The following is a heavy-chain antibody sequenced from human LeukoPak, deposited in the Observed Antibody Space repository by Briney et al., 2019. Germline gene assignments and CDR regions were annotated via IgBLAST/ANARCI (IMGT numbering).Heavy chain of an antibody. D-gene: IGHD1-26*01. CDR1: GDSVRTGNYH. CDR2: IYYTGSA. CDR3: ARVPRTSGSYSLDY. Sequence: SETLSLTCTVSGDSVRTGNYHWSWIRQPPGKALEWIGYIYYTGSANYNPSLMSRLAMSVDASKNQFSLRLSSVTAADTAVYYCARVPRTSGSYSLDYWGQGTLVTVSS. J-gene: IGHJ4*02. V-gene: IGHV4-61*01.